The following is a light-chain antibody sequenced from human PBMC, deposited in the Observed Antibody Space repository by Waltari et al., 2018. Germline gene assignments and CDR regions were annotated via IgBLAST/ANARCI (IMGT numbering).Light chain of an antibody. Sequence: DIQMTQSPSSLSASVGARVTITCRASQGIRNNVVWYQQKPGKVPKLLIYGASTLQSGVPSRFSGSGSGTDFTLSSLQPEDVATYYCQRYNGALFTFGPGTKVDIK. V-gene: IGKV1-27*01. CDR3: QRYNGALFT. CDR2: GAS. J-gene: IGKJ3*01. CDR1: QGIRNN.